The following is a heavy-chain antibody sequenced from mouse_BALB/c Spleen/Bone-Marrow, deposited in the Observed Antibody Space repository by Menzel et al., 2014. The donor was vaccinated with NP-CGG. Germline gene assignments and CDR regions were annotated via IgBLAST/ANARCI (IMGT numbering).Heavy chain of an antibody. D-gene: IGHD1-1*01. V-gene: IGHV1-69*02. CDR3: TRSYGXXXXXYXXX. CDR2: IYPSDSYT. CDR1: GYTFTSYW. Sequence: QVQLQQSGAELVRPGASVKLSCKASGYTFTSYWINWVQQRPGQGLEWIGNIYPSDSYTNYNQKVKDKATLTVDKSSSXAXMPLSSPTSEDSXXYYCTRSYGXXXXXYXXXWGXGTTLTXAS. J-gene: IGHJ2*01.